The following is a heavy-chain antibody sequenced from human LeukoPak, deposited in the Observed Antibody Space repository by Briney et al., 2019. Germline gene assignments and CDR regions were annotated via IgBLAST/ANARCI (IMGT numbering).Heavy chain of an antibody. J-gene: IGHJ4*02. CDR3: ARDLTGSYYFDY. CDR2: IYYSGST. V-gene: IGHV4-59*01. CDR1: GGSISSYY. Sequence: SETLSLTSTVYGGSISSYYWSWIRQPPGKGLEWIGHIYYSGSTNYNPSLKSRVTISVDTSKNQFSLKLSSVTAADTAVYYCARDLTGSYYFDYWGQGTLVTISS. D-gene: IGHD1-26*01.